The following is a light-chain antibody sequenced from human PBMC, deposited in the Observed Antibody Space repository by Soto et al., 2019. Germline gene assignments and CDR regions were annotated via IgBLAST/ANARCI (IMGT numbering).Light chain of an antibody. Sequence: EIVMTQSPASLSVSPGGRATLSCKASQSVTNNLAWYQQKPGQAPRLLIYGASARATGIPARFSGSGSETEFTLTISSLQSEDSAVYYCQQRQYWPPITFGQGTRLEIK. CDR3: QQRQYWPPIT. J-gene: IGKJ5*01. CDR2: GAS. V-gene: IGKV3-15*01. CDR1: QSVTNN.